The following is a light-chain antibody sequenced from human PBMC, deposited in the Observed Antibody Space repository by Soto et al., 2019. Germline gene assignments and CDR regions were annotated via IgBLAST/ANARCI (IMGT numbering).Light chain of an antibody. V-gene: IGKV3-11*01. J-gene: IGKJ5*01. Sequence: EPVLTHSPATPSLSPGERANPSFRASQSVSGYLAWYQQRPGQAPSLLIYDASNRATGIPARFSGSGSGTGFTLTISSLEPEDFAVYYCQKRSNWPLTFGKGTQLEIK. CDR3: QKRSNWPLT. CDR1: QSVSGY. CDR2: DAS.